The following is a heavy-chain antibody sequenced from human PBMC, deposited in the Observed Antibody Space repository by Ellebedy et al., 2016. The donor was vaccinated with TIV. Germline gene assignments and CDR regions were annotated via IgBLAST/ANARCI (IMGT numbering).Heavy chain of an antibody. Sequence: GESLKISCAASGFTFSSYSMNWVRQAPGKGLEWVSSISSSSSYIYYADSAKGRFTISRDNAKNSLYLQMNSLRAEDTAVYYCARDFSELPFDYWGQGTLVTVSS. CDR3: ARDFSELPFDY. CDR1: GFTFSSYS. J-gene: IGHJ4*02. D-gene: IGHD1-26*01. V-gene: IGHV3-21*01. CDR2: ISSSSSYI.